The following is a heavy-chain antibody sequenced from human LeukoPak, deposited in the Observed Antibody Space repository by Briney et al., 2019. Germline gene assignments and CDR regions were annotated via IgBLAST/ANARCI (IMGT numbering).Heavy chain of an antibody. CDR2: IWYDGSNK. D-gene: IGHD2-21*02. CDR1: GFTFSSYG. J-gene: IGHJ4*02. V-gene: IGHV3-33*01. CDR3: ARDATPYCGGDCSLDY. Sequence: GGSLRLSCAASGFTFSSYGMHWVRQAPGKGLEWVAVIWYDGSNKYYADSVKGRFTISRDNSKNTLYLQMNSLRAEDTAVYYCARDATPYCGGDCSLDYWGQRTLVTVSS.